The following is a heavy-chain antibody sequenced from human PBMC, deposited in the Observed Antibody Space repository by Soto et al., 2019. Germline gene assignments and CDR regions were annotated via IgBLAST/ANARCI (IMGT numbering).Heavy chain of an antibody. J-gene: IGHJ6*02. D-gene: IGHD2-15*01. CDR3: ARSLLNGMDV. CDR1: GFTFGDYA. Sequence: EVQLVASGGDLVQPGRSPRLSCTPSGFTFGDYAMNWVRQAPGKGLEWVGFIRSKAYGGTPEYAASVKGRFTISRDDSKSIAYLQMNSLKTEDTAVFYCARSLLNGMDVWGQGTTVTVSS. V-gene: IGHV3-49*04. CDR2: IRSKAYGGTP.